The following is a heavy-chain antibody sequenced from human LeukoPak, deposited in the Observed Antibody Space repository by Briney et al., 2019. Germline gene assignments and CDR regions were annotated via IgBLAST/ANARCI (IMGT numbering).Heavy chain of an antibody. CDR1: GFTFSSYG. D-gene: IGHD6-19*01. CDR2: IRYDGSNK. V-gene: IGHV3-30*02. CDR3: AKDPMIAVAGTFGFKNRNYYYYGMDV. Sequence: PGGSLRLSCAASGFTFSSYGMHWVRQAPGKGLEWMAFIRYDGSNKYYADSVKGRFTISRDNSKNTLYLQMNSLRAEDTAVYYCAKDPMIAVAGTFGFKNRNYYYYGMDVWGQGTTVTVSS. J-gene: IGHJ6*02.